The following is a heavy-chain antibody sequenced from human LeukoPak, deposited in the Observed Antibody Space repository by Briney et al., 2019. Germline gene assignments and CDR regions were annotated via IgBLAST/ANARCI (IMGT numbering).Heavy chain of an antibody. CDR1: GFTLSSYW. V-gene: IGHV3-74*01. Sequence: GGSLRLSCAASGFTLSSYWMHWVRQAPGKGLVWVSRINTDGSSTSYADSVEGRFTISRDNAKNTLYLQMNSLRAEDTAVYYCARDVEGAQYYYMDVWGKGTTVTVSS. D-gene: IGHD1-26*01. CDR3: ARDVEGAQYYYMDV. CDR2: INTDGSST. J-gene: IGHJ6*03.